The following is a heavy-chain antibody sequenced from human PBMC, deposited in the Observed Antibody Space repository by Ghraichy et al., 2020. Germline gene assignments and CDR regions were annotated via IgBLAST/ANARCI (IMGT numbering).Heavy chain of an antibody. J-gene: IGHJ4*02. V-gene: IGHV3-72*01. D-gene: IGHD3-10*01. CDR1: GFTFSVHY. CDR2: IRHKTKGYTT. Sequence: GGSLRLSCVASGFTFSVHYMDWVRQAPGKGLEWVGRIRHKTKGYTTEYAASVKGRFTISSDDSKNSLYLQMNSLKTEDTAMYYCARDYAESGAYFDYWGQGTPVTVAS. CDR3: ARDYAESGAYFDY.